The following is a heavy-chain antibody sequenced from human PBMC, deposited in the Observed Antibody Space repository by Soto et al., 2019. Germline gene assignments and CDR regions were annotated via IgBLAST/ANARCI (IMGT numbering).Heavy chain of an antibody. CDR3: ARELGSSSLNYMDV. CDR2: IYYSGST. J-gene: IGHJ6*03. V-gene: IGHV4-59*01. Sequence: QVQLQESGPGLVKPSETLSLTCTVSGGSISSYYWSWIRQPPGKGLEWIGYIYYSGSTNYNPSLKSRVTISVDTSKNQFSLKLSSVTAADTAVYYCARELGSSSLNYMDVWGKGTTVTVSS. CDR1: GGSISSYY. D-gene: IGHD6-13*01.